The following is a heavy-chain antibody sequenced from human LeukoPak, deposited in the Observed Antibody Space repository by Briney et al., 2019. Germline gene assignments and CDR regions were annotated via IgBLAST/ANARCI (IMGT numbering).Heavy chain of an antibody. CDR3: ARDRYYGSENYYYYYYMDV. Sequence: PGGSLRLSCAASGFTFSSYGMHWGRQAPGKGLEWVAVIWYDGSKTYYADSVKGRFTISRDNSKNTLYLQMSSLRAEDTAVYYCARDRYYGSENYYYYYYMDVWGKGTTVTVSS. D-gene: IGHD3-10*01. J-gene: IGHJ6*03. CDR1: GFTFSSYG. V-gene: IGHV3-33*01. CDR2: IWYDGSKT.